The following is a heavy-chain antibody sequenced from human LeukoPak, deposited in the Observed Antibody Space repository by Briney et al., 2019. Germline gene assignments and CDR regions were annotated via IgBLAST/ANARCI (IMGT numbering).Heavy chain of an antibody. Sequence: GGSLRLSCAASGFTFNNHGMHWVRQAPGKGLEWVTFIWYDGSNKYYADSVKGRFTISRDDSKNTLYLQMNSLRAEDSAVYYCARGVGYCTSTNCRHYFDYWGQGTLVTVSS. D-gene: IGHD2-2*01. CDR2: IWYDGSNK. CDR3: ARGVGYCTSTNCRHYFDY. V-gene: IGHV3-30*02. J-gene: IGHJ4*02. CDR1: GFTFNNHG.